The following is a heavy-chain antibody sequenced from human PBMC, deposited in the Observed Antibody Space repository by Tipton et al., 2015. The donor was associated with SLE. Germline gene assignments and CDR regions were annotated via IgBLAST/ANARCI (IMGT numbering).Heavy chain of an antibody. Sequence: GSLRLSCSVSGFTVSAFWMSWVRQAPGKGLERLANTNQDGSVKFYVDSVRGRFTISGDSAKNSLSLQMNGLRVEDTAVYYCAREGRPNAFDIWGQGTMVTITP. J-gene: IGHJ3*02. CDR3: AREGRPNAFDI. V-gene: IGHV3-7*01. CDR1: GFTVSAFW. CDR2: TNQDGSVK.